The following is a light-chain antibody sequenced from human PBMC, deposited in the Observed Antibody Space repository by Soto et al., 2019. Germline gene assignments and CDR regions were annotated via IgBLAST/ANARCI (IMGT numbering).Light chain of an antibody. J-gene: IGKJ1*01. Sequence: EAVLTQSPATLSVSTGERATLSCRASQSVATNLAWYQQRPGQAPRLLIYGASKRAIGLPARFSGSGSGTEFTLTITSPQSEDFAVYYCQQYNNWPQTFGQGTKVDIK. V-gene: IGKV3-15*01. CDR3: QQYNNWPQT. CDR1: QSVATN. CDR2: GAS.